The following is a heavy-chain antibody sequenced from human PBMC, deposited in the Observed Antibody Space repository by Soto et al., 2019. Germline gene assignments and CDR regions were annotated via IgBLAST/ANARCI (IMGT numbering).Heavy chain of an antibody. CDR2: INPNSGGT. Sequence: ASVKVSCKASGYTFTGYYMHWVRQAPGQGLEWMGWINPNSGGTNYAQKFQGWVTMTRDTSISTAYMELSRLRSDDTAVYYCARAQRYSSGWYSFDYWGQGTLVTVSS. J-gene: IGHJ4*02. CDR1: GYTFTGYY. CDR3: ARAQRYSSGWYSFDY. D-gene: IGHD6-19*01. V-gene: IGHV1-2*04.